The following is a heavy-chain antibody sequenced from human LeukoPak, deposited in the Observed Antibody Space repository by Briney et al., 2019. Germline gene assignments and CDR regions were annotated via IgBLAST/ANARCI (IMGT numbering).Heavy chain of an antibody. D-gene: IGHD3-22*01. J-gene: IGHJ4*02. CDR1: GFTFSIYA. CDR2: ICGSRGNT. CDR3: AKDRLPYYDTSAYDY. V-gene: IGHV3-23*01. Sequence: GGSLRLSCAPSGFTFSIYAMTWVRHTPREGLEWGSVICGSRGNTYYADSVRGRFTISRDNSKNTLYLQMNSLRGEDTAVYHCAKDRLPYYDTSAYDYWGQGTLVTVSS.